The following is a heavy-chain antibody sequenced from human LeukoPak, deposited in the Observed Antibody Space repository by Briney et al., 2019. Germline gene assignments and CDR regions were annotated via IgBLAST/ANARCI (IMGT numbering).Heavy chain of an antibody. CDR3: ARAEVVVAAMGRNWYFDL. CDR2: INHSGST. J-gene: IGHJ2*01. D-gene: IGHD2-15*01. V-gene: IGHV4-34*01. CDR1: GGSFSGYY. Sequence: SETLSLTCAVYGGSFSGYYWSWIRQPPGKGLEWIGEINHSGSTNYNPSLKSRVTISVDTFKNQFSLKLSSVTAADTAVYYCARAEVVVAAMGRNWYFDLWGRGTLVTVSS.